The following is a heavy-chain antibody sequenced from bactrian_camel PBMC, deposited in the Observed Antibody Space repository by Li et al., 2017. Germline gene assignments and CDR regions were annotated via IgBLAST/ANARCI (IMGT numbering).Heavy chain of an antibody. D-gene: IGHD5*01. V-gene: IGHV3S55*01. CDR2: ISSDGTT. J-gene: IGHJ4*01. CDR1: GFTLDDAE. CDR3: AKDETGWAPNL. Sequence: HVQLVESGGGSAQAGETLRLSCTFSGFTLDDAEVGWYRQLPGHECELLSTISSDGTTYVADSVKGRFTISRDNAKNTLYLQLNSLKTEDTAMYYCAKDETGWAPNLGGQGTQVTVS.